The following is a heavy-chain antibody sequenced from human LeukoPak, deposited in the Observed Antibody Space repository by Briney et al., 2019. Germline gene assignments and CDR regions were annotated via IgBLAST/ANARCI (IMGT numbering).Heavy chain of an antibody. J-gene: IGHJ4*02. Sequence: SETLSLTCTVSGGSISSYYWSWIRQPPGKGLEWIGYIYYSGSTNYNPSLKSRVTISVDTSKNQFSLKLSSVTAADTAVYYCARVVGTTVTLDYWGQGTLVTVSS. CDR3: ARVVGTTVTLDY. V-gene: IGHV4-59*01. CDR1: GGSISSYY. CDR2: IYYSGST. D-gene: IGHD4-17*01.